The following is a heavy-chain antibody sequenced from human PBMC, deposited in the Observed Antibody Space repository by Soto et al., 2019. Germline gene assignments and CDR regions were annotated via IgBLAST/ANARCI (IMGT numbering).Heavy chain of an antibody. Sequence: GGSLRLSCAASGFTFSNFGMHWVRQAPGKGLEWVAVITDDGSNKYYGDSVKGRFTISRDNSKNTLYLQMNSLRAEDTAVYYCAKDLFGSGSYYNWPFDCWGQGTLVTVSS. CDR2: ITDDGSNK. J-gene: IGHJ4*02. CDR1: GFTFSNFG. V-gene: IGHV3-30*18. CDR3: AKDLFGSGSYYNWPFDC. D-gene: IGHD3-10*01.